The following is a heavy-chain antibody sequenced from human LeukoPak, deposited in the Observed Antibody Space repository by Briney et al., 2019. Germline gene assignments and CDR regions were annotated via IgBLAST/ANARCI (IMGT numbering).Heavy chain of an antibody. D-gene: IGHD3-3*01. CDR2: INTNTGNP. Sequence: ASVKVSCKASGYPFTTYTINWVRQAPGQGLEWMGWINTNTGNPTYAQGFTGRFVFSLDTSVSTAYLQISSLKAEDTAVYYCAGELRFLEWNDAFDIWGQGTMVTVSS. CDR3: AGELRFLEWNDAFDI. CDR1: GYPFTTYT. V-gene: IGHV7-4-1*02. J-gene: IGHJ3*02.